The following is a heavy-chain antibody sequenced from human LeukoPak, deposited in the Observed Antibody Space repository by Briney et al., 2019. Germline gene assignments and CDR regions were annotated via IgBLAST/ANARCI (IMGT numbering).Heavy chain of an antibody. J-gene: IGHJ6*03. CDR2: INPNSGGT. D-gene: IGHD2-2*01. CDR1: GYSFTAYY. Sequence: ASVKVSCKASGYSFTAYYMHWVRQAPGQGLEWMGWINPNSGGTNYAQKFQGRVTMTRDTSISTAYMELSRLRSDDTAVYYCARDHGVVVPAEKSYYYYYYMDVWGKGTTVTVSS. CDR3: ARDHGVVVPAEKSYYYYYYMDV. V-gene: IGHV1-2*02.